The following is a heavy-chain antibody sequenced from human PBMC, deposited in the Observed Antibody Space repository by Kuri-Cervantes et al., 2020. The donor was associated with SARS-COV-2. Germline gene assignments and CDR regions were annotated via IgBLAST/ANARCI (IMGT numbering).Heavy chain of an antibody. CDR2: VRGKANNYAT. Sequence: GGSLRLSCEVSGFLFSASAIHWVRQGSGKGLEWVGRVRGKANNYATAYAASVKGRFTISRDDSESIAYLQMNSLKTEDTAVYYCTSHDFWSGIFFDYWGQGTLVTVSS. CDR3: TSHDFWSGIFFDY. J-gene: IGHJ4*02. CDR1: GFLFSASA. D-gene: IGHD3-3*01. V-gene: IGHV3-73*01.